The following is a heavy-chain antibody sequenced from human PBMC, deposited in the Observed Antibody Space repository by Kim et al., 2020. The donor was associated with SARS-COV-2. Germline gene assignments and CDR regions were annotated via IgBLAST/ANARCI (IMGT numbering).Heavy chain of an antibody. CDR2: IYYSGST. D-gene: IGHD2-21*02. J-gene: IGHJ5*02. CDR3: AIRFVSWRLPGYVGWFDP. V-gene: IGHV4-30-4*01. CDR1: GGSISTDGYY. Sequence: SETLSLTCTVSGGSISTDGYYWSWIRQPPGKGLEYIGYIYYSGSTYYNSSLQSRLTISGDTSKNQFSLKLNSGTAADTAVYYCAIRFVSWRLPGYVGWFDPWGQGTLVTVSS.